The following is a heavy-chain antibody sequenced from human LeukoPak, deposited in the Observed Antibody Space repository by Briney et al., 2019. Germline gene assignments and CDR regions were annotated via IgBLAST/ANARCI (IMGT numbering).Heavy chain of an antibody. Sequence: ASVKVSCKASGGTFSSYTISWVRQAPGQGLEWMGRIIPILGIANYAQKFQGRVTITADKSTSTAYMELSSLRSEGTAVYYCASPLTAGDAFDIWGQGTMVTVSS. D-gene: IGHD7-27*01. CDR3: ASPLTAGDAFDI. CDR2: IIPILGIA. CDR1: GGTFSSYT. J-gene: IGHJ3*02. V-gene: IGHV1-69*02.